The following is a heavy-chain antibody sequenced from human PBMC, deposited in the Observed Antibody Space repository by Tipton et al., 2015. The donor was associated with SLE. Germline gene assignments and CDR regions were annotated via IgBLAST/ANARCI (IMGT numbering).Heavy chain of an antibody. V-gene: IGHV4-39*01. Sequence: TLSLTCTVSGGSVTSSRYHWGWIRQPPGKGLEWIGAIYHSGSTYYSPSLRSRVTISVDTSKNQFSLRLNSVTAADTAMYYCATEHFDYWGQGTLVTVSP. CDR2: IYHSGST. CDR1: GGSVTSSRYH. CDR3: ATEHFDY. D-gene: IGHD1/OR15-1a*01. J-gene: IGHJ4*02.